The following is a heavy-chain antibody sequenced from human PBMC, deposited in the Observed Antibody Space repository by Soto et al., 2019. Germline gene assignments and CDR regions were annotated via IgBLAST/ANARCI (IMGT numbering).Heavy chain of an antibody. CDR1: GGSISDDTYY. CDR2: MYYSGTS. Sequence: QLQLQESGPGLVKPSETLSLTCTVSGGSISDDTYYWGWIRQPPGKGLEWIGSMYYSGTSSYNPSSKXRXSXXVDTSKKQLSLRLTSVTAADTAVYYCARLHCDSPNCVPLDPWGQGTLVTVSS. D-gene: IGHD3-22*01. CDR3: ARLHCDSPNCVPLDP. J-gene: IGHJ5*02. V-gene: IGHV4-39*01.